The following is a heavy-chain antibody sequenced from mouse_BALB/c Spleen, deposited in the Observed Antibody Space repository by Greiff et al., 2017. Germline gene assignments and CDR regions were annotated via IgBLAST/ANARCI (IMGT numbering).Heavy chain of an antibody. D-gene: IGHD2-14*01. Sequence: VQLKESGPGLVKPSQSLSLTCSVTGYSITSGYYWNWIRQFPGNKLEWMGYISYDGSNNYNPSLKNRISITRDTSKNQFFLKLNSVTTEDTATYYCAREVRRGDYYAMDYWGQGTSVTVSS. CDR1: GYSITSGYY. J-gene: IGHJ4*01. CDR2: ISYDGSN. CDR3: AREVRRGDYYAMDY. V-gene: IGHV3-6*02.